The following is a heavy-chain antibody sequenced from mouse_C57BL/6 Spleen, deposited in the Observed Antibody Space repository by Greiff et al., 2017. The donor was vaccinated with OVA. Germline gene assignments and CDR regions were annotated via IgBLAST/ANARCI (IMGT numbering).Heavy chain of an antibody. J-gene: IGHJ2*01. CDR2: IYPGSGST. CDR3: ARLYSNYLYYFDY. CDR1: GYTFTSYW. D-gene: IGHD2-5*01. V-gene: IGHV1-55*01. Sequence: VKPGASVKMSCKASGYTFTSYWITWVKQRPGQGLEWIGDIYPGSGSTNYNEKFKSKATLTVDTSSSTAYMQLSSLTSEDSAVYYCARLYSNYLYYFDYWGQGTTLTVSS.